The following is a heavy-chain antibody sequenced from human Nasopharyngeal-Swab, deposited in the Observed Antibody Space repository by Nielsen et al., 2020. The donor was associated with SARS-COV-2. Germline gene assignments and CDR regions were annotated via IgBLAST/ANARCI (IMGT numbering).Heavy chain of an antibody. D-gene: IGHD6-19*01. V-gene: IGHV3-21*06. CDR1: GFTFSTYS. CDR3: ARLPSAWGRRDFDY. J-gene: IGHJ4*02. Sequence: GRSLRLSCAASGFTFSTYSMIWVRQAPAKGLEWVSWISSSVSYIYYADSVKGRFTISRDNAKNALYLQMSSLRAEDTAVYYCARLPSAWGRRDFDYWGQGTLVTVSS. CDR2: ISSSVSYI.